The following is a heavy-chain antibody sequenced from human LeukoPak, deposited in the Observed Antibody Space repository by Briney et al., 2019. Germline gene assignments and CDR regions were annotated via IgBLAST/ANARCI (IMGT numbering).Heavy chain of an antibody. CDR3: ARGYTYGSIDY. Sequence: GGSLRLSCVGSGFSFSSDWMHWVRQAPGKGLVWVSRINGDGIGTTYADSVKGRFTISRDSAKNTLYLQMSSLRAEDTAVYYCARGYTYGSIDYWGQGTLVTVSS. CDR1: GFSFSSDW. J-gene: IGHJ4*02. V-gene: IGHV3-74*01. D-gene: IGHD5-18*01. CDR2: INGDGIGT.